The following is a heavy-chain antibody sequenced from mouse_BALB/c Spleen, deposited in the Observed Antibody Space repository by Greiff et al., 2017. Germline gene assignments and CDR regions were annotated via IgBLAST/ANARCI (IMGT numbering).Heavy chain of an antibody. CDR2: IRNKANGYTT. J-gene: IGHJ3*01. D-gene: IGHD1-1*01. V-gene: IGHV7-3*02. Sequence: VQLKESGGGLVQPGGSLRLSCATSGFTFTDYYMSWVRQPPGKALEWLGFIRNKANGYTTEYSASVKGRFTISRDNSQSILYLQMNTLRAEDSATYYCARDGGYYGSSTWFAYWGQGTLVTVSA. CDR1: GFTFTDYY. CDR3: ARDGGYYGSSTWFAY.